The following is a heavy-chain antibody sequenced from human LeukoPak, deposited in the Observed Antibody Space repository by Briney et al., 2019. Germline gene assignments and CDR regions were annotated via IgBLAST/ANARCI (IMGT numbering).Heavy chain of an antibody. CDR1: GYSFTSYW. CDR3: ARHGEKGIAAAGTSVPLPRVPLSYRHYYYYGMDV. Sequence: GESLKISCKGSGYSFTSYWIGWVRQMPGKGLEWMGIIYPGDSDTRYSPSFQGQVTISADKSISTAYLQWSSLKASDTAMYYCARHGEKGIAAAGTSVPLPRVPLSYRHYYYYGMDVWGQGTTVTVSS. V-gene: IGHV5-51*01. CDR2: IYPGDSDT. J-gene: IGHJ6*02. D-gene: IGHD6-13*01.